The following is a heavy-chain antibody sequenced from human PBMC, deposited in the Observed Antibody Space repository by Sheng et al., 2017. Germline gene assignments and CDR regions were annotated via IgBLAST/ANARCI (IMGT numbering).Heavy chain of an antibody. CDR1: GFTFSACA. CDR3: AKDFPGSGSYFTGAN. D-gene: IGHD3-10*01. Sequence: EVQLVESGGTLVQPGGSLRLSCAASGFTFSACAMNWVRQAPGKGLEWISSIRGSGSGTYYAESVKGRFTISRDNSNNTLYLQMNSLRAEDTAVYYCAKDFPGSGSYFTGANWGQGTLVTVSS. V-gene: IGHV3-23*04. CDR2: IRGSGSGT. J-gene: IGHJ4*02.